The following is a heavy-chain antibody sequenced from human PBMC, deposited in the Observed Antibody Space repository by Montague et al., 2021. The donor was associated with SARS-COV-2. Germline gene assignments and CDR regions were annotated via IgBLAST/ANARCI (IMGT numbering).Heavy chain of an antibody. V-gene: IGHV4-59*08. CDR1: GGSISNYH. D-gene: IGHD1-1*01. J-gene: IGHJ5*02. CDR2: IYYSGST. CDR3: ARHSVSEDGTFFRSYFDP. Sequence: SETLSLTCTVSGGSISNYHWNWIRQPPGKGLEWIAYIYYSGSTKYNPSLESRVTLSVDTPGNQFFLSLRSVTASDTATYFCARHSVSEDGTFFRSYFDPWGQGAQVIVSS.